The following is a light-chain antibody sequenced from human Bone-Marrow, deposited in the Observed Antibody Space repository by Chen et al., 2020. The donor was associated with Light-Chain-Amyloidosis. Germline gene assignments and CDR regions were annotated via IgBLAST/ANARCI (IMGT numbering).Light chain of an antibody. Sequence: EIVLTQSPATLSLSPGERATLSCRASQSVNSYLAWYQQKPGQAPRLLIYDTSNRATGIPARFSGSGSGTDFTLTISSLEPEDFAVYYCQQRRNWPLTFGGGDQGGDQT. V-gene: IGKV3-11*01. CDR2: DTS. J-gene: IGKJ4*01. CDR1: QSVNSY. CDR3: QQRRNWPLT.